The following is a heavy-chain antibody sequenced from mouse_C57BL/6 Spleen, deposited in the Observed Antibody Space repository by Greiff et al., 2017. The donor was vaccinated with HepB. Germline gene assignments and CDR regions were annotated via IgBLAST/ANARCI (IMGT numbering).Heavy chain of an antibody. CDR3: ARKDYYDYDVGFAY. CDR1: GYTFTDYN. D-gene: IGHD2-4*01. J-gene: IGHJ3*01. CDR2: INPNNGGT. V-gene: IGHV1-22*01. Sequence: SGPELVKPGASVKMSCKASGYTFTDYNMHWVKQSHGKSLEWIGYINPNNGGTSYNQKFKGKATLTVNKSSSTAYMELRSLTSEDSAVYYCARKDYYDYDVGFAYWGQGTLVTVSA.